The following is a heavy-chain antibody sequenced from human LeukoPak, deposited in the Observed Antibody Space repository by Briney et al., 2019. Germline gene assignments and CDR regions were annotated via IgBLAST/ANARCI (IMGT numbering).Heavy chain of an antibody. V-gene: IGHV3-30*18. Sequence: GGSLRLSCAASGFTFGSYGMHWVRQAPGKGLEWVAVISYDGSNKYYADSVKGRFTISRDNSKNTLYLQMNSLRAEDTAVYYCAKESYYGSGSSFFDYWGQGTLVTVSS. CDR1: GFTFGSYG. J-gene: IGHJ4*02. CDR2: ISYDGSNK. D-gene: IGHD3-10*01. CDR3: AKESYYGSGSSFFDY.